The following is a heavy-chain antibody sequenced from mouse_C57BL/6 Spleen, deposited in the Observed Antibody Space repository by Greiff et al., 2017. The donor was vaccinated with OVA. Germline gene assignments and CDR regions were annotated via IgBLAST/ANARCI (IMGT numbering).Heavy chain of an antibody. V-gene: IGHV1-64*01. CDR1: GYTFTSYW. CDR3: ASYYGSNYAMDY. CDR2: IHPNSGST. D-gene: IGHD1-1*01. Sequence: VQLQQPGAELVKPGASVKLSCKASGYTFTSYWMHWVKQRPGQGLEWIGMIHPNSGSTNYNEKFKSKATLTVDKSSSTAYMQLSSLTSEDSAVEYCASYYGSNYAMDYWGQGTSVTVSS. J-gene: IGHJ4*01.